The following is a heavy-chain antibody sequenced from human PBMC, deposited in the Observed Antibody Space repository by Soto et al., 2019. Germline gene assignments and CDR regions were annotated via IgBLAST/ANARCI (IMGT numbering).Heavy chain of an antibody. J-gene: IGHJ4*02. CDR3: ARQNGYKGNHFDY. CDR2: IYYSGST. V-gene: IGHV4-59*08. D-gene: IGHD5-12*01. CDR1: GGSISRYY. Sequence: SETLSLTCAVSGGSISRYYGSWIRQPPGKGLEWIGSIYYSGSTNYNPSLKSRVTISIDTSKNQFSLKLSSVTAADTAMYYCARQNGYKGNHFDYWGQGTLVTVSS.